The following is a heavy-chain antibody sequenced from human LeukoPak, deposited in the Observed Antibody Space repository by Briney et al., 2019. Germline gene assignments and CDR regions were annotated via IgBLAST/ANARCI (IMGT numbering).Heavy chain of an antibody. V-gene: IGHV5-51*01. Sequence: GESLKISCKGSGYSFTSYWIGCVRQMPAKDLQWMGIIYPGDSDTRYSPSFQGQVTISAEESISTAYLQWSSLKASGTAMYYCARLRVGSSSYNWFDPWGQGTLVTVSS. D-gene: IGHD6-13*01. CDR2: IYPGDSDT. CDR1: GYSFTSYW. J-gene: IGHJ5*02. CDR3: ARLRVGSSSYNWFDP.